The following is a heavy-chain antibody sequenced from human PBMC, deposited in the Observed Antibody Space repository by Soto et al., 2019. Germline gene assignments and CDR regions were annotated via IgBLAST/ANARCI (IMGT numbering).Heavy chain of an antibody. CDR1: GFTVSSYG. D-gene: IGHD1-26*01. V-gene: IGHV3-30*03. CDR2: ISYDGSNK. J-gene: IGHJ4*02. Sequence: QVQLVESGGGVVQPGRSVRLSCAASGFTVSSYGMHWVRQAPGKGLEWVAVISYDGSNKYYADSVKGRFTISRDNSKNTLYLPMNSLRAEDTAVYYCARSPYSVSYLAYFDYWGQGTLVTVSS. CDR3: ARSPYSVSYLAYFDY.